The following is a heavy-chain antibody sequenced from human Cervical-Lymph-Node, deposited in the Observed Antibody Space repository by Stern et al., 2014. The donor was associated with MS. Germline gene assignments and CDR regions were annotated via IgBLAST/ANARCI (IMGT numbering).Heavy chain of an antibody. J-gene: IGHJ6*02. CDR1: GYSFPAYW. CDR2: IYPGDSDI. Sequence: VQLVQSGAAVKQSGESLKISCKGSGYSFPAYWIAWVRQMPGKGLEWMGIIYPGDSDIRYSPAFQGQVTISADKSTRTAYLQWSSLKASDTAMYYCARQEGSRHYGLDVWGQGTTVTVSS. CDR3: ARQEGSRHYGLDV. D-gene: IGHD6-6*01. V-gene: IGHV5-51*01.